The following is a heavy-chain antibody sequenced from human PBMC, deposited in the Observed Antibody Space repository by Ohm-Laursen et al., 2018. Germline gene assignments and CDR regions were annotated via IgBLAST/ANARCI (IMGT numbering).Heavy chain of an antibody. V-gene: IGHV3-11*01. CDR3: ARAPLFYYYDSEEGWFDP. Sequence: SLRLSCAASGFTFSDYYMSWIRQAPGKGLEWVSYISSSGSTIYYADSVKGRFTISRDNSKNTLYLQMNSLRAEDTAVYYCARAPLFYYYDSEEGWFDPWGQGTLVTVSS. D-gene: IGHD3-22*01. CDR1: GFTFSDYY. CDR2: ISSSGSTI. J-gene: IGHJ5*02.